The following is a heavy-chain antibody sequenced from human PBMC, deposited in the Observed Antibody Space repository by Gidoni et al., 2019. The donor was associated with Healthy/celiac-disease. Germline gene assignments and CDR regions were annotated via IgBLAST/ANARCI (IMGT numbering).Heavy chain of an antibody. D-gene: IGHD4-17*01. V-gene: IGHV4-39*07. CDR1: GGSISSSSYY. J-gene: IGHJ2*01. CDR2: IYYSGST. CDR3: ARKTDYGDYVDWYFDL. Sequence: QLQLQESGPGLVKPSQTLSLTCTVSGGSISSSSYYWGWIRQHPGKGLEWIGSIYYSGSTYYNPSLKGRVTISVDTSKNQFSLKLSSVTAADTAVYYCARKTDYGDYVDWYFDLWGRGTLVTVSS.